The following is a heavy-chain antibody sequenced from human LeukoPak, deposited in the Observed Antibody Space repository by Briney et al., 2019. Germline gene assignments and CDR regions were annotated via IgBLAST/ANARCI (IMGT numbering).Heavy chain of an antibody. Sequence: GGSLRLSCAASGFTFSSYAMHWVRQAPGKGLEWVAVISYDGSNKYYADSVKGRFTISRDNSKNTLYLQMNSLRAEDTAVYYCARELEVRGVRYYYYGMDVWGQGTTVTVSS. D-gene: IGHD3-10*01. CDR3: ARELEVRGVRYYYYGMDV. CDR1: GFTFSSYA. V-gene: IGHV3-30-3*01. J-gene: IGHJ6*02. CDR2: ISYDGSNK.